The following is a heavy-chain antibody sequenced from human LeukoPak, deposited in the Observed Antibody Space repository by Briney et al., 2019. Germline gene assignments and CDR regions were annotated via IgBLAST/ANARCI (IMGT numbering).Heavy chain of an antibody. J-gene: IGHJ4*02. CDR1: GFTFSSYA. CDR2: ISYDGSNK. D-gene: IGHD3-22*01. CDR3: ARGRRRRTSRGWINYYDSSGSRALDY. Sequence: GGSLRLSCAAPGFTFSSYAMHWVRQAPGKGLDWVAVISYDGSNKYYADSVKGRFTISRDNSKNTLYLQMNSLRAEDTAVYYCARGRRRRTSRGWINYYDSSGSRALDYWGQGTLVTVSS. V-gene: IGHV3-30*04.